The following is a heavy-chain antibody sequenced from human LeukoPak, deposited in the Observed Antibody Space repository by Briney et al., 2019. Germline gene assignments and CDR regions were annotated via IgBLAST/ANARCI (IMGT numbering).Heavy chain of an antibody. D-gene: IGHD3-16*01. V-gene: IGHV3-48*03. CDR1: GFTFRSYE. CDR3: ARDGAGVTYYYYGMDV. CDR2: ISGSGSTI. J-gene: IGHJ6*02. Sequence: VGTLRLSCAASGFTFRSYEMNRVRQAPGNGLECGSYISGSGSTIYYADSVKGRFTISRDNASNSLYLQMNSLRAEDTAVYYCARDGAGVTYYYYGMDVWGQGTTVTVPS.